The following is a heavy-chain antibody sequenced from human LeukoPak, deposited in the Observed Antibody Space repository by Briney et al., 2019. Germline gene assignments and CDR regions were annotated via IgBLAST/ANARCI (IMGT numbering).Heavy chain of an antibody. V-gene: IGHV3-23*01. J-gene: IGHJ4*02. CDR2: IGGSGAST. D-gene: IGHD1-7*01. Sequence: GGSLRLSCAVSGFTFSDYAMSWVRQAPGKGLEWVSTIGGSGASTYYADSVKGRFTISRDNSENTLYLQMNSLRAEDTAVYYCATLGTYFGYWGQGTLVPVSS. CDR1: GFTFSDYA. CDR3: ATLGTYFGY.